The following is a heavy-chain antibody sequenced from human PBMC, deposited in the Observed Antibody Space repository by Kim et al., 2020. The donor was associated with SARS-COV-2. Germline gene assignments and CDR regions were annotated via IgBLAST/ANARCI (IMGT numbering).Heavy chain of an antibody. CDR1: GGSISSSSYY. Sequence: SETLSLTCTVSGGSISSSSYYWGWIRQPPGKGLEWIGSIYYSGSTYYNPSLKSRVTISVDTSKNQFSLKLSSVTAADTAVYYCASGLAGFTMIGDDAFDIWGQGTMVTVSS. CDR2: IYYSGST. D-gene: IGHD3-22*01. CDR3: ASGLAGFTMIGDDAFDI. V-gene: IGHV4-39*07. J-gene: IGHJ3*02.